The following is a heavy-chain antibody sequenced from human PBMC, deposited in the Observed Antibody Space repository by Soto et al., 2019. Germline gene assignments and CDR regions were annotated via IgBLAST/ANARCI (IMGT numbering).Heavy chain of an antibody. CDR3: ANPIAAAGPYYFDY. CDR1: GFTFSSYG. J-gene: IGHJ4*02. CDR2: ISYDGSSK. D-gene: IGHD6-13*01. V-gene: IGHV3-30*18. Sequence: QVQLVGSGGGVVQPGRSLRLSCAASGFTFSSYGMHWVRQAPGKGLEWVAFISYDGSSKYYADSVKGRFTISRDNSKNTLYLQMNSLRAEDTAVYYCANPIAAAGPYYFDYWGQGTLVTVSS.